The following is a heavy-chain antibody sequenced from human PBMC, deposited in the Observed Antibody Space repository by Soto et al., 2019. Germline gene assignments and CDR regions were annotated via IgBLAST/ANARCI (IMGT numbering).Heavy chain of an antibody. CDR2: VYPSGST. Sequence: QVQLQESGPGLVKPSETLSLTCIVSGGSISSYYWSWIRQPAGKGLEWIGRVYPSGSTNYNPSLQSRVTMSVDTSKNQFSLKLSSVTAADTAVYYCARGSSSSWSDYFQHWGQGTLVTVSS. V-gene: IGHV4-4*07. CDR1: GGSISSYY. CDR3: ARGSSSSWSDYFQH. J-gene: IGHJ1*01. D-gene: IGHD6-13*01.